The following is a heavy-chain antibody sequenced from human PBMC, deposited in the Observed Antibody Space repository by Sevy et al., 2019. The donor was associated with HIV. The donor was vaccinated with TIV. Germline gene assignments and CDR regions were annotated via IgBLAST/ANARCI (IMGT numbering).Heavy chain of an antibody. CDR3: ARGRPDCGGDCYPNWFDP. V-gene: IGHV4-34*01. J-gene: IGHJ5*02. D-gene: IGHD2-21*01. CDR1: GGSFSGYY. Sequence: SETLSLTCAVYGGSFSGYYWSWIRQPPGKGLEWIGEINHSGSTNYNPSLKSRVTISVDTSKNQFSLKLSSVTAADTAVYYCARGRPDCGGDCYPNWFDPWGQGTLVTVSS. CDR2: INHSGST.